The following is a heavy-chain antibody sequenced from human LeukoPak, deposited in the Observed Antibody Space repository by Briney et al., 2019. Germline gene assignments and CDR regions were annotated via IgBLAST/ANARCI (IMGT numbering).Heavy chain of an antibody. CDR1: GYXFTSYW. CDR3: ARIVVVTSIYWYFDL. CDR2: IHPGDSDT. Sequence: GESLKISCNASGYXFTSYWICWVRQMPGKGLEWMGIIHPGDSDTRYSPSFQGQVTISVDKSITTAYLQWSSLKASDTAMYYCARIVVVTSIYWYFDLWGRGTLVRVSS. J-gene: IGHJ2*01. V-gene: IGHV5-51*01. D-gene: IGHD2-21*02.